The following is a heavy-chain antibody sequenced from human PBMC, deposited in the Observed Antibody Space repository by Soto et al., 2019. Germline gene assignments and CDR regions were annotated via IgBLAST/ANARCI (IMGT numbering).Heavy chain of an antibody. J-gene: IGHJ6*02. V-gene: IGHV1-69*19. CDR3: ARSPGSRTSLEIYYYYYYGIDV. CDR2: IIPISGTA. CDR1: GGTFSSYA. Sequence: QVQLVQSGAEVKKPGSSVNVSCKASGGTFSSYAISWVRQAPGQGLEWMGGIIPISGTANYAQKFQGRVTITADESTSTAYMELSSLRSEDTAVYYCARSPGSRTSLEIYYYYYYGIDVWGQGTTVTVSS. D-gene: IGHD2-2*01.